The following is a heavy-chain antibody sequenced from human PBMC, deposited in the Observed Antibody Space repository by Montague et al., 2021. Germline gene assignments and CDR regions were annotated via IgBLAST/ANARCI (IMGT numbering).Heavy chain of an antibody. J-gene: IGHJ3*02. V-gene: IGHV3-74*01. CDR3: ARNLASAAPGAFDI. CDR1: GFSFSSYW. CDR2: ITLDGSST. Sequence: SLRLSCAASGFSFSSYWMHWVRQAPGKGLLWVSRITLDGSSTTFADSVKGRFTTSRDNAKATLYLQMNSLRVEDTVVYYCARNLASAAPGAFDIWAKGQWSPSLQ. D-gene: IGHD6-13*01.